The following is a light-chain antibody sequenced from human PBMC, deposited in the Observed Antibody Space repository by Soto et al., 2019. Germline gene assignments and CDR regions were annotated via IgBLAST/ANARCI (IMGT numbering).Light chain of an antibody. CDR3: LQHNSYPLT. V-gene: IGKV1-5*01. CDR1: QSINNW. Sequence: DFQMTQSPSTLSASVGDRVAITCRASQSINNWLAWYQQKPGKAPKLLIYAASSLQSGVPSRFSGSGSGTEFTLTISSLQPEDFATYYCLQHNSYPLTFGGGTKVDIK. J-gene: IGKJ4*01. CDR2: AAS.